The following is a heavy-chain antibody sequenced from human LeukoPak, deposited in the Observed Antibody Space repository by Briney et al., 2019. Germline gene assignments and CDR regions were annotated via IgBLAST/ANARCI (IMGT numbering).Heavy chain of an antibody. CDR2: TVSEIDGGTT. D-gene: IGHD1-7*01. Sequence: GGSLRLSCAASGFTFNCAWMSWVRQVPGKGLEWVGQTVSEIDGGTTDYAAPVKGRFTISRDDSKSTLYLQMNSLKIEDTAVYYCTTDEDWNYARKDVWGQGATVIVSS. J-gene: IGHJ6*02. V-gene: IGHV3-15*04. CDR3: TTDEDWNYARKDV. CDR1: GFTFNCAW.